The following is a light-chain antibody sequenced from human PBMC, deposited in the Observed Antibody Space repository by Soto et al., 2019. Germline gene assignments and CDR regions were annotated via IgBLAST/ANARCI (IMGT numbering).Light chain of an antibody. V-gene: IGLV2-11*01. CDR3: CSYAGTYTLV. CDR2: DVI. J-gene: IGLJ2*01. Sequence: QSVLTQPRSVSGSPGQSVTISCTGTSSDVGKYDYVSWYQQHPDKAPKLMIYDVIKRPSGVPDRFSGSKSGNTASLTISGLQAEDEADYYCCSYAGTYTLVFGGGTKLTVL. CDR1: SSDVGKYDY.